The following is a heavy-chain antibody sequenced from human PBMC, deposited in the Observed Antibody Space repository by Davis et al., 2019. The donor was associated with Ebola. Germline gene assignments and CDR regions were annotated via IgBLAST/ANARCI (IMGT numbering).Heavy chain of an antibody. J-gene: IGHJ4*02. CDR2: ISSNGGRT. V-gene: IGHV3-64*01. Sequence: PGGSLRLSCAASGFTFSSYAIHWVRQAPGKRLDYVSSISSNGGRTYYANSVKGRFTISRDNSKNTVSLQMGSLRAEDMAVYYCARVGYDLLGEMYYFDYWGQGTLVTVSS. CDR3: ARVGYDLLGEMYYFDY. CDR1: GFTFSSYA. D-gene: IGHD5-12*01.